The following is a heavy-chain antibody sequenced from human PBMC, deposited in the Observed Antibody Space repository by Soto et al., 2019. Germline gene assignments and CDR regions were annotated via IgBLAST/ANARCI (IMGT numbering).Heavy chain of an antibody. V-gene: IGHV3-33*01. D-gene: IGHD3-22*01. J-gene: IGHJ4*02. CDR1: GFTFSNYG. CDR3: ASDRYYDSGCSQPGH. Sequence: GALRLCCAASGFTFSNYGMHWVRQAPGKGLEWVAVMCDDGSNKYYADSVKGRFTISRDNSKNTLYLQMNSLRAEDTAVYYCASDRYYDSGCSQPGHWVQGAPVFVS. CDR2: MCDDGSNK.